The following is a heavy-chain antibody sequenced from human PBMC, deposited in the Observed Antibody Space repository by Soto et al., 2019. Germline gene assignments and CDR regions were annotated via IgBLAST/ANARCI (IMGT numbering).Heavy chain of an antibody. D-gene: IGHD5-12*01. CDR2: ISSNGGST. CDR3: VKDMKGGYSGYVWANWFDP. V-gene: IGHV3-64D*08. J-gene: IGHJ5*02. CDR1: GFTFSSYA. Sequence: GGSLRLSCSASGFTFSSYAMHWVRQAPGKGLEYVSAISSNGGSTYYADSVKGRFTISRDNSKNTLYLQMSSLRAEDTAVYYCVKDMKGGYSGYVWANWFDPWGQGTLVTVS.